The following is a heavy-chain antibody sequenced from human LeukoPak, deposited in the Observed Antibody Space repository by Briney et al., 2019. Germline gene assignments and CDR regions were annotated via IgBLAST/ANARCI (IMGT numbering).Heavy chain of an antibody. CDR1: GFTFSSYW. CDR3: ARDTCSGGSCYSMGYMDV. D-gene: IGHD2-15*01. J-gene: IGHJ6*03. Sequence: GGSLRLSCAASGFTFSSYWMSWVRQAPGKGLEWEANIKQDGSEKYYVDSVKGRFTISRDNAKNSLYLQMNSLRAEDSAVYYCARDTCSGGSCYSMGYMDVWGKGTTVTVSS. CDR2: IKQDGSEK. V-gene: IGHV3-7*01.